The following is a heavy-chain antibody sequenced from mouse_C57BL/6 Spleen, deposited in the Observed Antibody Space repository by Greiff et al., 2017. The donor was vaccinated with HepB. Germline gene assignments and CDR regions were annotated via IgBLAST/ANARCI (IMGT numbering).Heavy chain of an antibody. Sequence: QVQLQQSGAELARPGASVKLSCKASGYTFTSYGISWVKQRTGQGLEWIGEIYPRSGNTYYNEKFKGKATLTADKSSSTAYMELRSLTSEDSAVYFCARRGYGSSGSMDYWGQGTSVTVSS. V-gene: IGHV1-81*01. D-gene: IGHD1-1*01. CDR2: IYPRSGNT. CDR1: GYTFTSYG. CDR3: ARRGYGSSGSMDY. J-gene: IGHJ4*01.